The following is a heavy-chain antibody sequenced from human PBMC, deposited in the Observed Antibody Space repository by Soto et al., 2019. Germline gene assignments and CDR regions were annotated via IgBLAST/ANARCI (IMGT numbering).Heavy chain of an antibody. Sequence: PSETLSLTCAVYGGSFSVYYWSWIRQPPGKGLEWIGEINHSGSTNYNPSLKSLVTISVDTSKNQFSLKLSSVTAADTAVYYCARGDTAMVTVYWGQGTLVTVSS. V-gene: IGHV4-34*01. D-gene: IGHD5-18*01. CDR1: GGSFSVYY. CDR3: ARGDTAMVTVY. J-gene: IGHJ4*02. CDR2: INHSGST.